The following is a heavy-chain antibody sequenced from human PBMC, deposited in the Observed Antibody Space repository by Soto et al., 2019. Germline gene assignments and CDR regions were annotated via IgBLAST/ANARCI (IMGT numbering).Heavy chain of an antibody. CDR2: ISSSGTYI. CDR1: GFTFRSYT. D-gene: IGHD3-16*01. V-gene: IGHV3-21*01. CDR3: VRGKSVLTVFGGKTYYAMDV. Sequence: PGGSLRLSCTASGFTFRSYTMQWVRQAPGKGLEWVSYISSSGTYIYYADSVKGRFTVSRDNARNSLYLQMNSLRADDTAVYYCVRGKSVLTVFGGKTYYAMDVWGQGTTVTVPS. J-gene: IGHJ6*02.